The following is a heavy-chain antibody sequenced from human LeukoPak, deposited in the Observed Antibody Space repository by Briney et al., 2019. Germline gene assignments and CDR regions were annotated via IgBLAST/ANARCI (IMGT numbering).Heavy chain of an antibody. CDR1: GFTFSSHG. Sequence: GGSLRLSCAASGFTFSSHGMHWVRQSPGKGLEWVAVIWYDGSNKHYADSVKGRFTISRDNSKNTLYLQMNSLRAEDTAIYYCAKDSSVYSGSYYDYWGQGALVTVSS. CDR2: IWYDGSNK. J-gene: IGHJ4*02. D-gene: IGHD1-26*01. CDR3: AKDSSVYSGSYYDY. V-gene: IGHV3-33*06.